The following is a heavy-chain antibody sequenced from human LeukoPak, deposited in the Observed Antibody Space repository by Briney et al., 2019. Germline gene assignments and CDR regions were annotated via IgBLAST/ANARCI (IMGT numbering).Heavy chain of an antibody. V-gene: IGHV3-30*18. CDR1: GFTFSSYG. D-gene: IGHD3-10*01. CDR2: ISYDGSNK. J-gene: IGHJ4*02. Sequence: GGSLRLSCAASGFTFSSYGMHWVRQAPGKGLEWVAVISYDGSNKYYVDSVKGRFTISRDNSKNTLYLQMNSLRAEDTAVYYCAKVPTYGSGSYHDYWGQGTLVTVSS. CDR3: AKVPTYGSGSYHDY.